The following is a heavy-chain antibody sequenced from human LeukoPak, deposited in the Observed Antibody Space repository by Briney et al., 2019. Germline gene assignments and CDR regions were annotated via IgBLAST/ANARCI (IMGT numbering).Heavy chain of an antibody. CDR2: IYTSGST. V-gene: IGHV4-4*07. CDR1: GGSISNYY. Sequence: PSETLSLTCTVSGGSISNYYWRWIRQPAGKGLEWIGRIYTSGSTNYNPSLKSRVTMSVDTSKNQFSLKLSSVTAADTAVYYCAREPTRSGYSYGYSWGQGTLVTVSS. D-gene: IGHD5-18*01. J-gene: IGHJ4*02. CDR3: AREPTRSGYSYGYS.